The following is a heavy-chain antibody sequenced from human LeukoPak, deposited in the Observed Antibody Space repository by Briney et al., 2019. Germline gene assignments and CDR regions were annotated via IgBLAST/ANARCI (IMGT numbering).Heavy chain of an antibody. CDR1: GGSFSGYY. D-gene: IGHD5-12*01. CDR2: INHSGST. J-gene: IGHJ5*02. Sequence: PSETLSLTCAVYGGSFSGYYWSWIRQPPGKGLEWIGEINHSGSTNYNPSLKSRVTISVDTSKNQFSLKLSSVTAADTAVYYCARVSGYRWFDPWGQGTLVTVSS. CDR3: ARVSGYRWFDP. V-gene: IGHV4-34*01.